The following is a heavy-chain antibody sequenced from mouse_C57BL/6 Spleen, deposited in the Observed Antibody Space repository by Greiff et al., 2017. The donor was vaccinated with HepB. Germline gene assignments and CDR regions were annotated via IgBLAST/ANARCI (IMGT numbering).Heavy chain of an antibody. CDR2: IDPSDSYT. V-gene: IGHV1-50*01. D-gene: IGHD1-1*01. J-gene: IGHJ1*03. CDR3: ARWGTTVPHWYFDV. Sequence: QVQLQQPGAELVKPGASVKLSCKASGYTFTSYWMQWVKQRPGQGLEWIGEIDPSDSYTNYNQKFKGKATLTVDTSSSTAYMQLSSLTSEDSAVYYCARWGTTVPHWYFDVWGTGTTVTVSS. CDR1: GYTFTSYW.